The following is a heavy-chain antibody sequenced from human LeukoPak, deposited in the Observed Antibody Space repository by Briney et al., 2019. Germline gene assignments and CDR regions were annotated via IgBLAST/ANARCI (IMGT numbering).Heavy chain of an antibody. CDR1: GFTVSGNY. Sequence: KAGGSLRLSCAASGFTVSGNYMSWVRQAPGKGLEWVSVIYSGGSTYYADSVKGRFTISRHNSKNTLYLQMNSLRAEDTAVYYCARTPLGRWLQTFDPWGQGTLVTVSS. D-gene: IGHD5-12*01. CDR3: ARTPLGRWLQTFDP. J-gene: IGHJ5*02. CDR2: IYSGGST. V-gene: IGHV3-53*04.